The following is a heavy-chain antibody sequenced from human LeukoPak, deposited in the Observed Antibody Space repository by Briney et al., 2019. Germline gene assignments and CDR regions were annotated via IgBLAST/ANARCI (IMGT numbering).Heavy chain of an antibody. D-gene: IGHD2-2*01. CDR3: ARAGKSAAGFDY. Sequence: ASLKVSCKASGYTVTSYGLSWVPQAPGHGLDWMGWINPNSGGTNYAQKFQGRVTMTRDTSISTAYMELSRLRSDDTAVYYCARAGKSAAGFDYWGQGTLVTVSS. CDR2: INPNSGGT. J-gene: IGHJ4*02. V-gene: IGHV1-2*02. CDR1: GYTVTSYG.